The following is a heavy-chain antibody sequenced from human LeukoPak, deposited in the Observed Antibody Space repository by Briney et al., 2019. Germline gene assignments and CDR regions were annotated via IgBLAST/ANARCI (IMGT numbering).Heavy chain of an antibody. V-gene: IGHV4-30-4*08. J-gene: IGHJ4*02. CDR3: ARVVRCSGGSCYYYFDY. D-gene: IGHD2-15*01. CDR1: GGSISSGDYY. CDR2: TYCSGST. Sequence: PSETLSLTCTVSGGSISSGDYYWSWIRQPPGKGLEWIGYTYCSGSTYYNPSLKSRVTISVDTSKNQFSLKLSSVTAADTAVYYCARVVRCSGGSCYYYFDYWGQGTLVTVSS.